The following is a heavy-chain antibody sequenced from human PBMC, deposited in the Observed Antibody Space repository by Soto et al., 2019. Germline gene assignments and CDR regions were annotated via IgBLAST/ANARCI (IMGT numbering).Heavy chain of an antibody. CDR2: IIPLLDIT. CDR3: VRDSPIGSTYSGYDGIDY. D-gene: IGHD5-12*01. J-gene: IGHJ4*02. V-gene: IGHV1-69*08. CDR1: GGTFSNDI. Sequence: QVQLVQSGAEVKKPGSSVKVSCKASGGTFSNDIITWVRQAPGQGLEWMGRIIPLLDITNYAQKFQGRVTITADKSTSTAYMELNSLRSEDTAVYYCVRDSPIGSTYSGYDGIDYWGQGTLVTVSP.